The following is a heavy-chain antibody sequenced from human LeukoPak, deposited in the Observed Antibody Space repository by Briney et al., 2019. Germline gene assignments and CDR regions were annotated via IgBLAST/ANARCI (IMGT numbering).Heavy chain of an antibody. CDR3: AKGRLTNPKMVRNGMDV. Sequence: SETLSLTCAVYGGSFSGYYWSWIRQPPGKGLEWIGEINHSGSTNYNPSLKSRVTISVDTSKNQFSLKLSSVTAADTAVYYCAKGRLTNPKMVRNGMDVWGQGTTVTVSS. V-gene: IGHV4-34*01. CDR2: INHSGST. D-gene: IGHD2-8*01. CDR1: GGSFSGYY. J-gene: IGHJ6*02.